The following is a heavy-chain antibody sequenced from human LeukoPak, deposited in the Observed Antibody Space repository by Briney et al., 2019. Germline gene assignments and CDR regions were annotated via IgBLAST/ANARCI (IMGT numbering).Heavy chain of an antibody. CDR2: TYYRSKWYN. CDR3: ASGLGGFLS. V-gene: IGHV6-1*01. D-gene: IGHD2/OR15-2a*01. J-gene: IGHJ4*02. CDR1: GDSVSSSSAA. Sequence: SQTLSLTCAISGDSVSSSSAAWNWIRQSPSRGLGWLGRTYYRSKWYNDYPPSVKSRISINPDTSKNQFSLQLNSVTPEDSAVYYCASGLGGFLSWGQGTLVTVSS.